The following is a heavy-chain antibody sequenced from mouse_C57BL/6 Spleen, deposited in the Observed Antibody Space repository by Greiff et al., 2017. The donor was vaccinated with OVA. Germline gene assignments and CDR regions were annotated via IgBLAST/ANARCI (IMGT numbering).Heavy chain of an antibody. Sequence: VQLQESGPGLVAPSQSLSITCTVSGFSLTSYGVHWVRQPPGKGLEWLVVIWSDGSTTYNSALKSRLSISKDNSKSQVFLKMNSLQTDDTAMYYCARHDYYGSSDAMDYWGQGTSVTVSS. CDR2: IWSDGST. CDR1: GFSLTSYG. J-gene: IGHJ4*01. CDR3: ARHDYYGSSDAMDY. V-gene: IGHV2-6-1*01. D-gene: IGHD1-1*01.